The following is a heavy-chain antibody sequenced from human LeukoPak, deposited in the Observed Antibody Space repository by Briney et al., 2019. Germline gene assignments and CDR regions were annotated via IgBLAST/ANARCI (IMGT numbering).Heavy chain of an antibody. J-gene: IGHJ4*02. CDR1: GFTFSSYW. D-gene: IGHD3-22*01. Sequence: GGSLRLSCAASGFTFSSYWMHWVRQAPGKGLVCVSRINSDGSFTIYADSVKGRFTISRDNAKNTLYLQMNSLRAEDTAVYYCARGFPYDSSGYYPFDYWGQGTLVTVSS. CDR2: INSDGSFT. CDR3: ARGFPYDSSGYYPFDY. V-gene: IGHV3-74*01.